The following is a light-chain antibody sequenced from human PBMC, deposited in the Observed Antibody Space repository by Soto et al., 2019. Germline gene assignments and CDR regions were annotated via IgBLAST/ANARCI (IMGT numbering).Light chain of an antibody. CDR2: VAS. V-gene: IGKV3-20*01. CDR3: QQCGSSPWT. Sequence: EIVLTQSPGTLSLSPGERATLSCRASQSVSNNYLAWYQQKPGQAPRLLIYVASNSATGIPDRFSGSGSGTDFTLTISRLEPEDFAVYYCQQCGSSPWTFGQGTKVDI. J-gene: IGKJ1*01. CDR1: QSVSNNY.